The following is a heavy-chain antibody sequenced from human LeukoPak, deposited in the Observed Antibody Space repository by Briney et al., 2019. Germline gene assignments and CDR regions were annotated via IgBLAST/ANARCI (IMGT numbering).Heavy chain of an antibody. V-gene: IGHV4-30-2*01. Sequence: SETLSLTCTVSGGSISSGGFYWSWIRQPPGKGLEWIGYIHQSGDTYQNPSLKSRVTVSSDRSKNEFYLKLSSVTAADTAVYYCARLIAADPQLDYWGQGTLVTVSS. D-gene: IGHD6-25*01. CDR3: ARLIAADPQLDY. CDR1: GGSISSGGFY. J-gene: IGHJ4*02. CDR2: IHQSGDT.